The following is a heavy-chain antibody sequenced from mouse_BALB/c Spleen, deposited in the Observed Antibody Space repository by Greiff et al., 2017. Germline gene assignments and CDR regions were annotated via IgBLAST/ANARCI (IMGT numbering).Heavy chain of an antibody. CDR3: ARHPEQYYYAMDY. CDR1: GFSLTSYG. Sequence: QVQLKESGPDLVAPSQSLSITCTVSGFSLTSYGVHWVRQPPGKGLEWLVVIWSDGSTTYNSALKSRLSISKDNSKSQVFLKMNSLQTDDTAMYYCARHPEQYYYAMDYWGQGTSVTVSS. CDR2: IWSDGST. J-gene: IGHJ4*01. V-gene: IGHV2-6-2*01.